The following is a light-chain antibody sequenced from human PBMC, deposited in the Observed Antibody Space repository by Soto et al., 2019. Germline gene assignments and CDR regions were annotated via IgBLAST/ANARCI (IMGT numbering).Light chain of an antibody. CDR2: DAS. V-gene: IGKV1-5*01. CDR1: QSIGNR. CDR3: QHHGGLWT. J-gene: IGKJ1*01. Sequence: DLQMTQSPSTLSPSIGDRISISCRASQSIGNRLAWYQQKPGTAPKVLIYDASTLESGVPSRFSGSGSGTNFILTISSLQPDDFATYYCQHHGGLWTFGLGTKVDIK.